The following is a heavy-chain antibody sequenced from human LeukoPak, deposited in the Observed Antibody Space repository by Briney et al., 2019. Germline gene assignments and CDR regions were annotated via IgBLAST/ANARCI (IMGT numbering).Heavy chain of an antibody. V-gene: IGHV3-48*04. Sequence: PGGSLRLSCAASGFTFSSYAMSWVRQAPGKGLEWVSYISSSGSTIYYADSVKGRFTISRDNAKNSLYLQMNSLRAEDTAVYYCARGEGYDFWSGYYTDYWGQGTLVTVSS. CDR2: ISSSGSTI. D-gene: IGHD3-3*01. CDR3: ARGEGYDFWSGYYTDY. CDR1: GFTFSSYA. J-gene: IGHJ4*02.